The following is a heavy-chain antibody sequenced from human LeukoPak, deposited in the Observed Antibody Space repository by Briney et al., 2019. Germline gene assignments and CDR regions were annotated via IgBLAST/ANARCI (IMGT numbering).Heavy chain of an antibody. CDR2: IRYDGSNK. CDR1: GFTFSSYG. D-gene: IGHD5-18*01. Sequence: PGGSLRLYCAASGFTFSSYGMHWVSQGPGKGLEWVAFIRYDGSNKYYADSVKGRFTISRDNSKNTLYLQMNSLRAEDTAVYYCAKDYRDVDTAIVTSRAYYYYCIAVWREGSTVTVSS. J-gene: IGHJ6*03. V-gene: IGHV3-30*02. CDR3: AKDYRDVDTAIVTSRAYYYYCIAV.